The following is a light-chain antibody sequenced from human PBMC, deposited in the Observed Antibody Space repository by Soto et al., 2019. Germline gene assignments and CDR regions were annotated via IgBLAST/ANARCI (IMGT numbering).Light chain of an antibody. CDR3: QQSYSTPLIT. J-gene: IGKJ5*01. V-gene: IGKV3-15*01. CDR2: DAY. Sequence: EIVMTQSPATLSVSPGERATLSCRASQSVSSNLAWYQQKPGQAPRLLIYDAYTRATGIPARFSGSGSGTEFTLTISGLQSEDFATYYCQQSYSTPLITFGQGTRLEIK. CDR1: QSVSSN.